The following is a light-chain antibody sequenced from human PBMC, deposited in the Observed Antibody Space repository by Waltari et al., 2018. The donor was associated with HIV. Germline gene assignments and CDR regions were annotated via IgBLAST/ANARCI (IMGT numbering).Light chain of an antibody. CDR2: DSS. Sequence: EIVLTQSPATLSLSPGERATLSCWASQSITSYFAWYQQKPGQAPRLLIYDSSNQTAGIPARLSGSGSGTDFTLTISSLEPEDFAVYYCQQRSNSVTFGQGTRLEIK. J-gene: IGKJ5*01. CDR1: QSITSY. V-gene: IGKV3-11*01. CDR3: QQRSNSVT.